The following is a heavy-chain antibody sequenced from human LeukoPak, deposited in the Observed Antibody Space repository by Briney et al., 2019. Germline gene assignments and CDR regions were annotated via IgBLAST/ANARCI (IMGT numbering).Heavy chain of an antibody. D-gene: IGHD5-12*01. CDR3: ARDRGYVSASPCDY. Sequence: ASVNVSCKASGYTFTTYGISWVRQAPGRGLEWMGWISTYNAITNYAQKLQGRVTMTTDTSTSTSYMELRSLRSDDTAVYYCARDRGYVSASPCDYWGQGTLVTVSS. V-gene: IGHV1-18*01. CDR1: GYTFTTYG. J-gene: IGHJ4*02. CDR2: ISTYNAIT.